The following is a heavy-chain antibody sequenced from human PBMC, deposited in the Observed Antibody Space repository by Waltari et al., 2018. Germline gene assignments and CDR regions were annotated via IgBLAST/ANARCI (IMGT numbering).Heavy chain of an antibody. V-gene: IGHV3-23*01. CDR1: GFTFSSYA. CDR3: AKNGPNYGDYVVDAFDI. Sequence: EVQLLESGGGLVQPGGSLRLSCAASGFTFSSYAMSWVRQAPGKGLEWVSAISGSGGGTYYADSVKGRFTISRDKSKNTLYLQMNSLRAEDTAVYYCAKNGPNYGDYVVDAFDIWGQGTMVTVSS. CDR2: ISGSGGGT. D-gene: IGHD4-17*01. J-gene: IGHJ3*02.